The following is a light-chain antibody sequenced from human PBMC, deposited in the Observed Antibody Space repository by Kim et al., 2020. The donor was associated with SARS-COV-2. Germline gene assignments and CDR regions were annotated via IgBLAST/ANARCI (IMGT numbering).Light chain of an antibody. CDR2: GGS. Sequence: ASVGDRVTINCRARQDIRNDLGWYQQNPGRAPKRLIYGGSSLQSGVPSRFSGSGSGTEFTLTISSVQPEDFATYFCLKNNTYPITFGQGTRLEIK. J-gene: IGKJ5*01. CDR1: QDIRND. CDR3: LKNNTYPIT. V-gene: IGKV1-17*01.